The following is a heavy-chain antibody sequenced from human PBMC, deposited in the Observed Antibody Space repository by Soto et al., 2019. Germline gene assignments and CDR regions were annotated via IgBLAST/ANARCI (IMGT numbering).Heavy chain of an antibody. CDR3: AKANPYNDDISGDYLGRLAFDI. CDR2: ISWNSNKI. Sequence: EVQLVESGGGLVQPGRSLRLSCAASGFIFDDYAMHWVRQVPGKGLEWVSGISWNSNKIGYADSVKGRVTISRDNAKNSLYLQMNSLRAEDTALYFCAKANPYNDDISGDYLGRLAFDIWGQGTTVTVSS. J-gene: IGHJ3*02. CDR1: GFIFDDYA. V-gene: IGHV3-9*01. D-gene: IGHD3-22*01.